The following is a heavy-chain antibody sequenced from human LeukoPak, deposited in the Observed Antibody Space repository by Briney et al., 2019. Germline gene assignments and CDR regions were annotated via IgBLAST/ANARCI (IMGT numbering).Heavy chain of an antibody. Sequence: GGSLRLSCAASGFTFSSYAMSWVRQAPGKGLEWVSAISATGGSTYYADSVKGRVTVSRDNSKNTLYMQMNSLRAEDTAVYYCAKDQCVATITRDAFDYWGQGTLVTVSS. CDR3: AKDQCVATITRDAFDY. V-gene: IGHV3-23*01. CDR1: GFTFSSYA. J-gene: IGHJ4*02. D-gene: IGHD5-12*01. CDR2: ISATGGST.